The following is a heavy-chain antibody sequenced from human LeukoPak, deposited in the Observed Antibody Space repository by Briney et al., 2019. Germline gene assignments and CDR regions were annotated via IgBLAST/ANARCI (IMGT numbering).Heavy chain of an antibody. J-gene: IGHJ3*02. D-gene: IGHD3-16*01. CDR2: IYSGGNT. Sequence: PGGSLRLSCAASGFTVSSNYMSWVRQAPGKGLQWVSIIYSGGNTYYADSVQGRFTISRDNAKNSLYLQMNSLRAEDTALYHCARINRDAFDIWGQGTMVTVSS. CDR1: GFTVSSNY. V-gene: IGHV3-53*01. CDR3: ARINRDAFDI.